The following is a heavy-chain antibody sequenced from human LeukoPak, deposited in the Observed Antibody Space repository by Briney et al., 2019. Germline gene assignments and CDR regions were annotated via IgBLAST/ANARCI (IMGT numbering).Heavy chain of an antibody. CDR1: GGTFSSYA. V-gene: IGHV1-69*05. D-gene: IGHD4-23*01. Sequence: ASVKVSCKASGGTFSSYAISWVRQAPGQGLEWMGGIIPIFGTANYAQKFQGRVTITTDESTSTAYMELSSLRSEDTAVYYCASSSLYGGNSNCFDPWGQGTLVTVSS. CDR2: IIPIFGTA. CDR3: ASSSLYGGNSNCFDP. J-gene: IGHJ5*01.